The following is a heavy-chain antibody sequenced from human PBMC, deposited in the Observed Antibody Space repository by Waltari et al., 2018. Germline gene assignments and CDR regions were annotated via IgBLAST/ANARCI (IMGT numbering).Heavy chain of an antibody. CDR3: ARESSSSASADNAFDI. D-gene: IGHD6-6*01. CDR1: GYTFTGYY. Sequence: QVQLVQSGAEVKKPGASVKVSCKASGYTFTGYYMHWVRQAPGQGLEWMGWINPNSGGTNYAQKFQGRVTMTRDTSISTAYMELSRLRSDDTAVYYCARESSSSASADNAFDIWGQGTMVTVSS. V-gene: IGHV1-2*02. CDR2: INPNSGGT. J-gene: IGHJ3*02.